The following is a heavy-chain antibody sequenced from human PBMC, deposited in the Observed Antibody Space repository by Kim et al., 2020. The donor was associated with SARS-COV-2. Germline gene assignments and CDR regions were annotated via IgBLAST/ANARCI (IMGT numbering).Heavy chain of an antibody. Sequence: GGSMRLSCAASGFTFSSYSMNWVRQAPGKGLEWVSSISSSSSYIYYADSVKGRFTISRDNAKNSLYLQMNSLRAEDTAVYYCARDFNFWSGSGMDVWGQGTTVTVSS. CDR1: GFTFSSYS. D-gene: IGHD3-3*01. J-gene: IGHJ6*02. CDR3: ARDFNFWSGSGMDV. CDR2: ISSSSSYI. V-gene: IGHV3-21*01.